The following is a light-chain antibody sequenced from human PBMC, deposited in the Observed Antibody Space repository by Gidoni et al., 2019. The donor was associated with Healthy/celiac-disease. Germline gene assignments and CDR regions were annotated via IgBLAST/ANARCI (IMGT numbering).Light chain of an antibody. Sequence: GTLSLSTRERATLSCSASQSVSSSYLAWYQQKPGQAPRLLIYGASSRATGIPDRFSGSGSGTDFTLTISRLEPEDFAVYYCQQYGSSPLTFGGGTKVEIK. CDR1: QSVSSSY. CDR2: GAS. CDR3: QQYGSSPLT. V-gene: IGKV3-20*01. J-gene: IGKJ4*01.